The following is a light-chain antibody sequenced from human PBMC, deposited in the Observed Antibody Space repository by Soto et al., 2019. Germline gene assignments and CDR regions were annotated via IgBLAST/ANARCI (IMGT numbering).Light chain of an antibody. Sequence: DIQMTQSPSILSASVGDRVTITCRASQSIDIWLAWYQQKPGKAPKPLIQRASSLESGIPSRFSGSGSGTQFTLTISSLQPDDFASYHCQQYLSYPLAFGQGTKVEI. CDR3: QQYLSYPLA. CDR1: QSIDIW. J-gene: IGKJ1*01. CDR2: RAS. V-gene: IGKV1-5*03.